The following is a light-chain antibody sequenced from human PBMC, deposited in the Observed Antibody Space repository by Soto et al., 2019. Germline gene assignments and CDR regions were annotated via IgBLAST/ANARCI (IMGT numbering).Light chain of an antibody. CDR1: QGISSY. CDR2: AAS. J-gene: IGKJ4*01. Sequence: IQVTHSPAFLSASVGDRVTITCRASQGISSYLAWYQQKPGKAPKLLIYAASTLQSGVPSRFSGGGSGTEFTLTISSLQPEDCATDYCQQLNSYPLPSGGGTKVDNK. V-gene: IGKV1-9*01. CDR3: QQLNSYPLP.